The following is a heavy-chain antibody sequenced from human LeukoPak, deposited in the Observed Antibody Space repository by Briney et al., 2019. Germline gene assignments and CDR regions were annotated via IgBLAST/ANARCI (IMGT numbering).Heavy chain of an antibody. Sequence: ASVKVSCKASGYTFTSYDINWVRQATGQGLEWMGWMNTNSGNTGYAQKFQGRVTMTRNTSISTAYMELSSLRSEDTAVYYCARGDQHVEYSSSPFDYWGQGTLVTVSS. CDR2: MNTNSGNT. CDR1: GYTFTSYD. J-gene: IGHJ4*02. CDR3: ARGDQHVEYSSSPFDY. V-gene: IGHV1-8*01. D-gene: IGHD6-6*01.